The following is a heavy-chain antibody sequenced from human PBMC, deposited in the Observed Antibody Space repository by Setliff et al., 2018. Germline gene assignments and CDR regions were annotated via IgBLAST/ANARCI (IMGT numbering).Heavy chain of an antibody. CDR3: VRVYTLTIPPDY. J-gene: IGHJ4*02. D-gene: IGHD4-17*01. CDR1: GYTFTNYG. CDR2: ISAYNGNT. V-gene: IGHV1-18*01. Sequence: GASVKVSCKASGYTFTNYGINWVRQAPGQGLEWLGWISAYNGNTHYAQKLQGRVSMTTDTSTSTAYMELRSLRTDDTAVYYCVRVYTLTIPPDYWGQGTLVTVSS.